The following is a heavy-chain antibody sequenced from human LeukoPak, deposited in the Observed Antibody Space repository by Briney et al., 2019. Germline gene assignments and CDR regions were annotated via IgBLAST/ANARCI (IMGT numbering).Heavy chain of an antibody. Sequence: PSETLSLTCTVSGGSISSYYWSWIRQPPGKGLEWIGYIYYSGSTNYNPSLKSRVTISVDTSKNQFSLKLSSVTAADTAVYYCATLGERAYYYDSSGFERAFDIWGQGTMVTVSS. D-gene: IGHD3-22*01. V-gene: IGHV4-59*08. CDR1: GGSISSYY. CDR3: ATLGERAYYYDSSGFERAFDI. CDR2: IYYSGST. J-gene: IGHJ3*02.